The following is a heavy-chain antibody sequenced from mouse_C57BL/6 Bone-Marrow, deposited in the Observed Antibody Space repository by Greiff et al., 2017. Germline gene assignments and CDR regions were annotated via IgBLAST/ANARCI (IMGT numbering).Heavy chain of an antibody. D-gene: IGHD1-1*01. CDR1: GFTFSSYA. CDR3: ARHGSSYVWYFDV. V-gene: IGHV5-4*03. CDR2: ISDGGSYT. J-gene: IGHJ1*03. Sequence: DVMLVESGGGLVKPGGSLKLSCAASGFTFSSYAMSWVRQTPEKRLEWVATISDGGSYTYYPDNVKGRFTISRDNAKNNLYLQMSHLKSEDTAMYYCARHGSSYVWYFDVWGTGTTVTVSS.